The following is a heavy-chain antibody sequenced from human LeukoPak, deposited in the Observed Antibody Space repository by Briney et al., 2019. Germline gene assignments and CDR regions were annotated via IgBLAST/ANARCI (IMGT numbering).Heavy chain of an antibody. CDR2: ISYDGSNK. CDR3: ARVLSVGGYSSGPTDY. CDR1: GFTFSSYG. J-gene: IGHJ4*02. Sequence: GRSLRLSCAASGFTFSSYGMHWVRQAPGKGLEWVAVISYDGSNKYYADSVKGRFTISRDNSKNTLYLQMNSLRAEDTAVYYCARVLSVGGYSSGPTDYWGQGTLVTVSS. D-gene: IGHD5-18*01. V-gene: IGHV3-30*03.